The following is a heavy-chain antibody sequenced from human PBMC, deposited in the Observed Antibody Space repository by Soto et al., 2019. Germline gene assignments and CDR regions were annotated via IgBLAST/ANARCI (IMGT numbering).Heavy chain of an antibody. CDR2: ISSSGKTL. J-gene: IGHJ6*02. V-gene: IGHV3-11*01. D-gene: IGHD1-26*01. CDR3: ARDTLPSDLGLGWDV. Sequence: QVQLVESGGGLVKPGGSLRLSCAASGFVFSDYYMSWIRQAPGKGLEWVSYISSSGKTLYYSDSVKGRFTVSRDNAKKSLFLQINNLRVDDSAVYYCARDTLPSDLGLGWDVWGRGTTVTVSS. CDR1: GFVFSDYY.